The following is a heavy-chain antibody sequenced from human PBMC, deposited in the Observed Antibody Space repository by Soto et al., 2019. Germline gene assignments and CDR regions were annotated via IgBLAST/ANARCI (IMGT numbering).Heavy chain of an antibody. V-gene: IGHV3-23*01. D-gene: IGHD6-13*01. CDR2: ISGSGGST. CDR1: GFTFSSYA. Sequence: EVQLLESGGGLVQPGGSLRLSCAASGFTFSSYAMSWVRQAPGKGLEWVSAISGSGGSTYYADSVKGRFTISRDNSKNTLYLQRNSLRAEDTAVYYCAKGEPGIAAADPYHFDYWGQGTLVTVSS. J-gene: IGHJ4*02. CDR3: AKGEPGIAAADPYHFDY.